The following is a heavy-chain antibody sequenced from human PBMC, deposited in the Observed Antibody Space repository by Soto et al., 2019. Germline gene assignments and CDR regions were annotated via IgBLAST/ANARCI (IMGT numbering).Heavy chain of an antibody. V-gene: IGHV3-30*18. D-gene: IGHD3-22*01. Sequence: LRLSCAASGFTFSSYCMHWVRQAPGKGLEWVAVISYDGSNKYYADSVKGRFTISRDNSKNTLYLQMNSLRAEDTAVYYCAKDKKGLLPRGPVDYWGQGTLVTVSS. J-gene: IGHJ4*02. CDR2: ISYDGSNK. CDR3: AKDKKGLLPRGPVDY. CDR1: GFTFSSYC.